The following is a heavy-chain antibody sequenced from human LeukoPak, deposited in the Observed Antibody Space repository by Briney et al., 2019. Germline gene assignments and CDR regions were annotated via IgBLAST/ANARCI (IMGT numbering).Heavy chain of an antibody. CDR3: TRAMITFGGVIVIPGDY. CDR2: IRSKAYGGTT. CDR1: GFTFGDYA. J-gene: IGHJ4*02. Sequence: GGSLRLSCTASGFTFGDYAMSWVRQAPGKGLEWVGFIRSKAYGGTTEYAASVKGRFTISRDDSKSIAYLQMNSLKTEDTAVYYCTRAMITFGGVIVIPGDYWGQGTLVTVSS. V-gene: IGHV3-49*04. D-gene: IGHD3-16*02.